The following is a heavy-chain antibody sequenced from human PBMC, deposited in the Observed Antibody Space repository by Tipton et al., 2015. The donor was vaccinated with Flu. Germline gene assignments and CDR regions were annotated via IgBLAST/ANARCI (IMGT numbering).Heavy chain of an antibody. CDR1: GFSLTTYTTG. Sequence: LVKPTQTLTLTCTFSGFSLTTYTTGVGWIRQPPGKALEWLAVIYWDDDKRYSPSLKSRLTITKDTSKNQVVLTMTNMDPVDTATYYCAHRHFPGIVTGYYTPYFDYWGQGSLVTVSS. CDR3: AHRHFPGIVTGYYTPYFDY. D-gene: IGHD3-9*01. V-gene: IGHV2-5*02. J-gene: IGHJ4*02. CDR2: IYWDDDK.